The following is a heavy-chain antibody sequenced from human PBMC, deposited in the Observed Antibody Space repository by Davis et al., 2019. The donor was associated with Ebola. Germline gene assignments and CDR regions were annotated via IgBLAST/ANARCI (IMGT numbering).Heavy chain of an antibody. J-gene: IGHJ4*02. D-gene: IGHD6-6*01. CDR2: IYYSGST. CDR3: ARATKQLADFDY. Sequence: PSETLSLTCTVSGGSISSHYWSWIRQPPGKGLEWIGYIYYSGSTNYNPSLKSRVTISVDTSKNQFSLKLSSVTAADTAVYYCARATKQLADFDYWGQGTLVTVSS. CDR1: GGSISSHY. V-gene: IGHV4-59*11.